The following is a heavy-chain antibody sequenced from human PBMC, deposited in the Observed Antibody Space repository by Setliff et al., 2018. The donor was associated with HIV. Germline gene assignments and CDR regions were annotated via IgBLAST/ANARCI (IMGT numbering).Heavy chain of an antibody. J-gene: IGHJ4*02. CDR1: GYTFTSYA. CDR3: ARTVNDYGDYYFDY. Sequence: ASVKVSCKASGYTFTSYAMHWVRQAPGQRLEWMGWINAGTGNTKYSQNFQGRVTFSRDTSASTAYMELSSLRSEDAAVYYCARTVNDYGDYYFDYWGQGTLVTVSS. V-gene: IGHV1-3*01. D-gene: IGHD4-17*01. CDR2: INAGTGNT.